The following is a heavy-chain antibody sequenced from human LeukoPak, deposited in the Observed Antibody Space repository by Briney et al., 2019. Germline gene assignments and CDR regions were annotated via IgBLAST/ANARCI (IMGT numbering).Heavy chain of an antibody. Sequence: SETLSLTCTVSDGSISSYYWSWIRQSPGKGLEWIGYIFYGGNTNYNPSLKSRVTMSMDTSESQFSLKPTSVTAADTAVYYCASGTIFGVITPYCSHCWGRGTLVTVSS. CDR2: IFYGGNT. J-gene: IGHJ4*02. V-gene: IGHV4-59*12. D-gene: IGHD3-3*01. CDR1: DGSISSYY. CDR3: ASGTIFGVITPYCSHC.